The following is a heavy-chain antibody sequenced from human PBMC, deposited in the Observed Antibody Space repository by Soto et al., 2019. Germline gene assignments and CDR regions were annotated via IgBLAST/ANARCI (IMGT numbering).Heavy chain of an antibody. Sequence: QVQLQESGPRLVKTSETLSLTCTVSGASIRSNSYYWGWIRQPPGKGLEWLGSFYYSGLTFYNQSPKSPVTISTDSPKNQSSLTMNSVTAADTAVYYCAAYSWTYAGRVRPHNYWFDPWGQGTLVTVSS. J-gene: IGHJ5*02. CDR1: GASIRSNSYY. CDR3: AAYSWTYAGRVRPHNYWFDP. D-gene: IGHD1-1*01. V-gene: IGHV4-39*01. CDR2: FYYSGLT.